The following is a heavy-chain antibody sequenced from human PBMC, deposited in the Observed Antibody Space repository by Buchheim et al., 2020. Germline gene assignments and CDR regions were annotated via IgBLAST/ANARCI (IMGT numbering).Heavy chain of an antibody. CDR2: ISYDGSNK. CDR1: GFTFSSYA. V-gene: IGHV3-30*04. D-gene: IGHD5-12*01. CDR3: ARDQGGIVATIGCDY. Sequence: QVQLVESGGGVVQPGRSLRLSCAASGFTFSSYAMHWVRQAPGKGLEWVAVISYDGSNKYYADSVKGRFTISRDNSKNTLYLKMNSLRAEDTAVYYCARDQGGIVATIGCDYWGKGTL. J-gene: IGHJ4*02.